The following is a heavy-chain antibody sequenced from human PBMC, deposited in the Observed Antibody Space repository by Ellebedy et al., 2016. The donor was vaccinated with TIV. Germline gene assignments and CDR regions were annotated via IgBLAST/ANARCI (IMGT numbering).Heavy chain of an antibody. CDR2: IYYSGST. CDR3: ARRKYCSSTSCGLIDY. D-gene: IGHD2-2*01. V-gene: IGHV4-39*01. J-gene: IGHJ4*02. CDR1: GGSISSSSYY. Sequence: GSLRLSXTVSGGSISSSSYYWGWIRQPPGKGLEWIGSIYYSGSTYYNPSLKSRVTISVDTSKNQFSLKLSSVTAADTAVYYCARRKYCSSTSCGLIDYWGQGTLVTVSS.